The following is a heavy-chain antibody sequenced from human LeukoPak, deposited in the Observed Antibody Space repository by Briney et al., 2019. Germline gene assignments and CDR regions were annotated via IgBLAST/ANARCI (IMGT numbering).Heavy chain of an antibody. CDR2: ISDSGGGT. J-gene: IGHJ4*02. V-gene: IGHV3-23*01. CDR1: GFTFSSYT. Sequence: GGSLRLSCAASGFTFSSYTMSWVRQAPGKGLELVSAISDSGGGTYYADSVKGRFTISRDNSKNTLYLQMNSLRAEDTAVYYCAKPQWELLDWGQGTLVTVSS. D-gene: IGHD1-26*01. CDR3: AKPQWELLD.